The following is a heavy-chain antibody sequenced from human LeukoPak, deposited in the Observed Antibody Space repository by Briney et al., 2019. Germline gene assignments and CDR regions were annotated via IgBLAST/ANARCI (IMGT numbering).Heavy chain of an antibody. CDR1: GFTFSSYG. V-gene: IGHV3-30*18. CDR3: AKDRVSSSWGPGYFQH. D-gene: IGHD6-13*01. Sequence: PGRSLRLSCAASGFTFSSYGMHWVRQAPGKGLEWVAVTSYDGSNKYYADSVKGRFTISRDNSKNTLYLQMNSLRAEDTAVYYCAKDRVSSSWGPGYFQHWGQGTLVTVSS. J-gene: IGHJ1*01. CDR2: TSYDGSNK.